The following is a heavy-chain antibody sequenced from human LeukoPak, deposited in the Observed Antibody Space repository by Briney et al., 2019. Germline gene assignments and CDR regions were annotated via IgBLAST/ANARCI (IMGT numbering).Heavy chain of an antibody. J-gene: IGHJ4*02. CDR2: ITYDGSNK. V-gene: IGHV3-30*18. Sequence: PGGSLRLSCAASGFTFSGYGMHWVPQAPGKGLEWVAVITYDGSNKYYADSVKGRFTISRDNSKNTLYLQMNSLRAEDTAVYYCAKGGKARTPSYFDYWGQGTLVTVSS. CDR1: GFTFSGYG. D-gene: IGHD1/OR15-1a*01. CDR3: AKGGKARTPSYFDY.